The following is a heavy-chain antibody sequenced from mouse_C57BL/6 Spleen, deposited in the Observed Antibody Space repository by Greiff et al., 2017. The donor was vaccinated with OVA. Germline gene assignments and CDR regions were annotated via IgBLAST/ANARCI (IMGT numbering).Heavy chain of an antibody. CDR1: GYTFTDYE. CDR2: IDPETGGT. D-gene: IGHD1-1*01. J-gene: IGHJ1*03. V-gene: IGHV1-15*01. CDR3: TRPPYYYGSSSWYFDV. Sequence: QVHVKQSGAELVRPGASVTLSCKASGYTFTDYEMHWVKQTPVHGLEWIGAIDPETGGTAYNQKFKGKAILTADKSSSTAYMELRSLTSEDSAVYYCTRPPYYYGSSSWYFDVWGTGTTVTVSS.